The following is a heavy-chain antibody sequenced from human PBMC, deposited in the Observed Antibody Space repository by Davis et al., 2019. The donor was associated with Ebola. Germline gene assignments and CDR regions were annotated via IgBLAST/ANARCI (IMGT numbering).Heavy chain of an antibody. CDR1: GGTFSCYA. V-gene: IGHV1-69*13. J-gene: IGHJ6*03. CDR2: IIPIFGTA. Sequence: SVKVSCKASGGTFSCYAISWVRQAPGQGLEWMGGIIPIFGTANYAQKFQGRVTITADESTSTAYMELSSLRSEDTAVYYCARESPLGPDTAMVKDYYYYMDVWGKGTTVTVSS. CDR3: ARESPLGPDTAMVKDYYYYMDV. D-gene: IGHD5-18*01.